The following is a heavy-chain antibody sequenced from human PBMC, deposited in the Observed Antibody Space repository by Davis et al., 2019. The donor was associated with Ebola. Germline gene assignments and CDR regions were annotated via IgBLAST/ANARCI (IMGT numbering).Heavy chain of an antibody. J-gene: IGHJ5*02. V-gene: IGHV3-23*01. CDR1: GFTFSSYA. CDR3: ARDKSTVTTSWFDP. D-gene: IGHD4-17*01. CDR2: ISGSGGST. Sequence: GESLKISCAASGFTFSSYAMSWVRQAPGKGLEWVSAISGSGGSTYYADSVKGRFTISRDNAKNSLYLQMNSLRAEDTAVYYCARDKSTVTTSWFDPWGQGTLVTVSS.